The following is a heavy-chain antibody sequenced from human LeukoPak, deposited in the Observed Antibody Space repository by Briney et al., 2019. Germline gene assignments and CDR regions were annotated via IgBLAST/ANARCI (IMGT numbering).Heavy chain of an antibody. D-gene: IGHD2-2*01. Sequence: SQTLSLTCTVSGGSISSGGYYWSWIRQPPGKGLEWIGYIYHSGSTNYNPSLKSRVTISVDTSKNQFSLKLSSVTAADTAVYYCARGVGPAALYYYMDVWGKGTTVTVSS. J-gene: IGHJ6*03. V-gene: IGHV4-30-2*01. CDR1: GGSISSGGYY. CDR2: IYHSGST. CDR3: ARGVGPAALYYYMDV.